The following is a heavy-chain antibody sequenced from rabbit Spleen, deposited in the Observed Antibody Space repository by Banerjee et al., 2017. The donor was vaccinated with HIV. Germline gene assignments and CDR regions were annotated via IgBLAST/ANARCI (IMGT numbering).Heavy chain of an antibody. Sequence: QEQVVESGGGLVQPEGSLTLTCAASGFSFGSSYVMCWVRQAPGKGLEWIGCINSGGSTSYASWVNGRFTISKASSTVDLKMTSLTAADTATYFCARLDRGDYSFNLWGPGTLVTVS. CDR3: ARLDRGDYSFNL. J-gene: IGHJ4*01. CDR2: INSGGST. CDR1: GFSFGSSYV. V-gene: IGHV1S36*01.